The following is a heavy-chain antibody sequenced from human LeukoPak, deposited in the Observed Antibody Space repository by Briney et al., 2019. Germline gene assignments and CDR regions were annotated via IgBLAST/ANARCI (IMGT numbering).Heavy chain of an antibody. D-gene: IGHD6-19*01. CDR2: INPSGGGT. CDR1: GYTFTNYY. V-gene: IGHV1-46*01. J-gene: IGHJ4*02. Sequence: EASVTVSFKASGYTFTNYYMHWVRQAPGQGLEWMGTINPSGGGTSYSPKFQGRVTMTTDTSTSTVYMELISLRSEDTAVYYCARRSGWIWGQGSLVTVSS. CDR3: ARRSGWI.